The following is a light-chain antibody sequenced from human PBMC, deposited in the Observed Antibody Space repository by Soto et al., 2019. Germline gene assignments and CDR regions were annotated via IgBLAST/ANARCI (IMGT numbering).Light chain of an antibody. V-gene: IGLV2-8*01. J-gene: IGLJ1*01. Sequence: ALTQPPSASGSPGQSVTISCPGANSDVGSYNYVSWYQQHPGKAPKVIIYEVSKRASGVPDRFSGSKSGNTASLTVSGLQAEDEADYYCSSYAGTNTRYLFGSGTKVTVL. CDR1: NSDVGSYNY. CDR2: EVS. CDR3: SSYAGTNTRYL.